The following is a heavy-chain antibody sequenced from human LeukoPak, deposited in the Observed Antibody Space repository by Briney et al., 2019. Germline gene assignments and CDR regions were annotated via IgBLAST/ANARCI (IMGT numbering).Heavy chain of an antibody. J-gene: IGHJ4*02. CDR1: GFTFSTYW. D-gene: IGHD1-26*01. CDR2: IEQGGNDK. Sequence: SGGSPRLSCAASGFTFSTYWMTWVRQAPGKGLEWVAGIEQGGNDKYYVDSVKGRFTISRDDARNSLYLQMNSLRAEDTAVYYCARDPGRGGSYFDYWGQGTLVTVSS. V-gene: IGHV3-7*01. CDR3: ARDPGRGGSYFDY.